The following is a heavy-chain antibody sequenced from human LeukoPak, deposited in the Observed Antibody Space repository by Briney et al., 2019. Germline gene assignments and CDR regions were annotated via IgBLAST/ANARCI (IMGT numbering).Heavy chain of an antibody. Sequence: PRGSLRLSCAASGFTFSNYSMAWVRQAPGKGLEWVSFISSSSSYIYYADSVKGRFTISRDKAKNSLYLQMNSLRTEDTALYYCAHTVTPRYFQFWGQGTLVTVSS. D-gene: IGHD4-17*01. CDR3: AHTVTPRYFQF. CDR1: GFTFSNYS. CDR2: ISSSSSYI. V-gene: IGHV3-21*01. J-gene: IGHJ1*01.